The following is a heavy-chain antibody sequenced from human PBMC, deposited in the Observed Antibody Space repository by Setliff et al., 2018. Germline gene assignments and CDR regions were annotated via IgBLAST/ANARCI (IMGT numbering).Heavy chain of an antibody. D-gene: IGHD3-22*01. CDR1: GFTFSTYA. CDR2: VI. CDR3: IRPQTPDDDHRSGYYCF. V-gene: IGHV3-30*03. J-gene: IGHJ4*02. Sequence: GGSLRLSCAASGFTFSTYAMHWVRQAPGKGLEWVAVIAYAASLKGRFTISRDDSKNTAYLQMNSLETEDTALYYCIRPQTPDDDHRSGYYCFWGQGTPVTVSS.